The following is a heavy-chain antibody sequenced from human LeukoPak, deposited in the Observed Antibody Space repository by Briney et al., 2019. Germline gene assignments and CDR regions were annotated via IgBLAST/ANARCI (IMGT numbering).Heavy chain of an antibody. V-gene: IGHV4-39*01. D-gene: IGHD6-13*01. CDR3: ARRAWGYTSSWYFDY. CDR2: IYYSGST. Sequence: SSETLSLTCIVSGGSISSGTYYWGWIRQPPGKGLEWIGSIYYSGSTYYNPSLKSRATMSVDTSRNQFSLRLSSVTASETAIYYCARRAWGYTSSWYFDYWGRGTLVTVSS. CDR1: GGSISSGTYY. J-gene: IGHJ4*02.